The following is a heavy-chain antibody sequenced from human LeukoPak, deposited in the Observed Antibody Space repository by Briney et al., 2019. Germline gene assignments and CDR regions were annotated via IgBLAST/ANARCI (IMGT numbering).Heavy chain of an antibody. V-gene: IGHV1-2*02. CDR2: INPNSGGT. J-gene: IGHJ4*02. CDR1: GYTFTAYY. CDR3: ARRCDTSSYYTYYFDY. Sequence: ASAKVSCKASGYTFTAYYIHWVRQAPGQGLEWMGWINPNSGGTNYAQKFQGRVTMTRDTSISTAYMELSRLRSDDTAVYFCARRCDTSSYYTYYFDYWGQGTLVTVSS. D-gene: IGHD3-22*01.